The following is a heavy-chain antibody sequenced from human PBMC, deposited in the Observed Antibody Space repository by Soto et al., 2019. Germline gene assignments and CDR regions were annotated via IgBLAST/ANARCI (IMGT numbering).Heavy chain of an antibody. CDR1: GFTFSSYA. D-gene: IGHD3-22*01. V-gene: IGHV3-30-3*01. CDR2: ISYDGSNK. CDR3: ARDHYDSSGYYYNDAFDI. Sequence: PGGSLRLSCAASGFTFSSYAMHWVRQAPGKGLEWVAVISYDGSNKYYADSVKGRSTISRDNSKNTLYLQMNSLRAEDTAVYYCARDHYDSSGYYYNDAFDIWGQGTMVTVSS. J-gene: IGHJ3*02.